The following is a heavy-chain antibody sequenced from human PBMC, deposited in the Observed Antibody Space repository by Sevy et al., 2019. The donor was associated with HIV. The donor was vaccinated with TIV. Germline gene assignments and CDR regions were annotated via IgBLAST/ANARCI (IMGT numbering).Heavy chain of an antibody. CDR1: GFTFSDYG. Sequence: GGSLRLSCAASGFTFSDYGMDWVRQAPGKGLEWVAVISFDGSSKFYADSVKGRFTFSRDTSRNTLFLQMNSLRSEDTAVYYCAKGSSSAGPGLLDYWGQGTLVTVSS. J-gene: IGHJ4*02. CDR2: ISFDGSSK. D-gene: IGHD6-6*01. V-gene: IGHV3-30*18. CDR3: AKGSSSAGPGLLDY.